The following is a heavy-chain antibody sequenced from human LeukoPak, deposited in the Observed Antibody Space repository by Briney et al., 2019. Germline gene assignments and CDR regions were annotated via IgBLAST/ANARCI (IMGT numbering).Heavy chain of an antibody. Sequence: ASVTVSCTASGYTFTSYAMNWVRQAPGQGLEWMGWINTNTGNPTYAQGFTGRFVFSLDTSVSTAYLQISSLKAEDTAVYYCASPNYDFWSGYYNAGAFDIRGQGTMVTVSS. CDR1: GYTFTSYA. CDR3: ASPNYDFWSGYYNAGAFDI. V-gene: IGHV7-4-1*02. CDR2: INTNTGNP. D-gene: IGHD3-3*01. J-gene: IGHJ3*02.